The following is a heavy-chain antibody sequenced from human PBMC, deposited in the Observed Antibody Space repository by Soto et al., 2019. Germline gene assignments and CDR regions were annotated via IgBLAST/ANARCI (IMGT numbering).Heavy chain of an antibody. J-gene: IGHJ6*02. Sequence: QLQLQESGPGLVKPSETLSLTCTVSGGSISSSSYYWGWIRQPPGKGLEWIGSIYYSGSTYYNPPLKSRVTISVDTSKNQFSLKLSSVTAADTAVYYCATGRFYYYYGMDVWGQGTTVTVSS. CDR3: ATGRFYYYYGMDV. V-gene: IGHV4-39*01. D-gene: IGHD3-16*01. CDR1: GGSISSSSYY. CDR2: IYYSGST.